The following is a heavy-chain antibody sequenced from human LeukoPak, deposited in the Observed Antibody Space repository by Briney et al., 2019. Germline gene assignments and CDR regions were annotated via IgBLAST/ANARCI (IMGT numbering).Heavy chain of an antibody. J-gene: IGHJ4*02. CDR1: GYTFTRGY. CDR2: INPSGDGT. V-gene: IGHV1-46*01. Sequence: ASVKVSCKASGYTFTRGYMHWVRQAPGQGLEWMGVINPSGDGTSYAQNFQGRVTMTRNVSRSTVYMELSSLRSEDTAMYYCARTCCSEASKFDYWGQGTLVTVSS. CDR3: ARTCCSEASKFDY. D-gene: IGHD2-15*01.